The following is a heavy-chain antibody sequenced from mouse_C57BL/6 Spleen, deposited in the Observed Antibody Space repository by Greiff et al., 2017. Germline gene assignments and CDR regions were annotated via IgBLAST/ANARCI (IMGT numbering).Heavy chain of an antibody. V-gene: IGHV1-18*01. J-gene: IGHJ4*01. CDR2: INPNNGGT. CDR1: GYTFTDYN. D-gene: IGHD1-1*01. CDR3: ESFGSSHYYAMDY. Sequence: EVQLRESGPELVKPGASVKIPCKASGYTFTDYNMDWVKQSHGKSLEWIGDINPNNGGTIYNQKFKGKATLTVDKSSSTAYMELRSLTSEDTAVYYCESFGSSHYYAMDYWGQGTSVTVSS.